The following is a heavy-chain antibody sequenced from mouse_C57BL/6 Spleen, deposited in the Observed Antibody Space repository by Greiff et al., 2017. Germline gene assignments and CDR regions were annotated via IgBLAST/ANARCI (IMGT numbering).Heavy chain of an antibody. D-gene: IGHD1-1*01. CDR3: ARWDYYGSSYYAMDY. CDR2: IDPSDSYT. Sequence: QVQLQQPGAELVMPGASVKLSCKASGYTFTSYWMHWVKQRPGQGLEWIGEIDPSDSYTNYNQKFKGKSTLTVDKSSSTAYMQLSSLTSEDSAVYYCARWDYYGSSYYAMDYWGQGTSVTVSS. J-gene: IGHJ4*01. V-gene: IGHV1-69*01. CDR1: GYTFTSYW.